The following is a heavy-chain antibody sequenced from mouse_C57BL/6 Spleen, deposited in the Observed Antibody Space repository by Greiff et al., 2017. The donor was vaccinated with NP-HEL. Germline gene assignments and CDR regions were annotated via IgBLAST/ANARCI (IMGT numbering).Heavy chain of an antibody. CDR3: VRQGPEAYYFDY. D-gene: IGHD3-2*02. V-gene: IGHV10-1*01. CDR2: IRSKSNNYAT. J-gene: IGHJ2*01. CDR1: GFSFNTYA. Sequence: EVQRVESGGGLVQPKGSLKLSCAASGFSFNTYAMNWVRQAPGKGLEWVARIRSKSNNYATYYADSVKDRFTISRDDSESMLYLQMNNLKTEDTAMYYCVRQGPEAYYFDYWGQGTTLTVSS.